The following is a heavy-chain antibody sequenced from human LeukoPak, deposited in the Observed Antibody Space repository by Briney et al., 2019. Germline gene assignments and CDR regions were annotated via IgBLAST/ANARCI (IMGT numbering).Heavy chain of an antibody. V-gene: IGHV4-39*01. D-gene: IGHD5-18*01. CDR3: ARQVDTAMVVDY. J-gene: IGHJ4*02. Sequence: SETLSLTCTVSGGSVSSSIYYWGWIRQPPGKGLEWIGSIYYSGRTSYNPSLKSRVTISVDTSKNQFSLKLTSVTAADTAVYYCARQVDTAMVVDYWGQGTLVTVSS. CDR2: IYYSGRT. CDR1: GGSVSSSIYY.